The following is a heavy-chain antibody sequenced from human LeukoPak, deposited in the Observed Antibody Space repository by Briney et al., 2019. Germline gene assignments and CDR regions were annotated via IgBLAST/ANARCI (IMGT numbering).Heavy chain of an antibody. V-gene: IGHV4-59*01. J-gene: IGHJ4*02. CDR3: ARDGESCLYDYGDRCYYFDY. CDR2: IYYSGST. D-gene: IGHD4-17*01. Sequence: PSETLSLTCTVSGGSISSYYWSWIRQPPGKGLEWIGYIYYSGSTNYNPSLKSRVTISVDTSKNQFSLKLSSVTAADTAVYYCARDGESCLYDYGDRCYYFDYWGQGTLVTVSS. CDR1: GGSISSYY.